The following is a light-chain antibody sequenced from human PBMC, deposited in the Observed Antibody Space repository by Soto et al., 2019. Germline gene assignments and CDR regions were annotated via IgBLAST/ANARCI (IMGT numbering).Light chain of an antibody. Sequence: ALTQPASVSGSPGQSITISCTGTSSDVGGYNYVSWYQQHPGKAPKLMIYEVSNRPSGVSNRFSGSKSGNTASLTISGLQAEDEADYYCSSYTSSSTQVVFGGGTKVTVL. J-gene: IGLJ2*01. CDR3: SSYTSSSTQVV. CDR2: EVS. CDR1: SSDVGGYNY. V-gene: IGLV2-14*01.